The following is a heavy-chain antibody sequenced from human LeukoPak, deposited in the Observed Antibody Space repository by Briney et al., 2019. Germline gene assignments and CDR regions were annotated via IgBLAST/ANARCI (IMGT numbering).Heavy chain of an antibody. D-gene: IGHD6-13*01. V-gene: IGHV1-3*01. CDR3: ARSLRQQLVLRGNWFDP. Sequence: ASVKVSCKASGYTFTSYAMHWVRQAPGQRLEWMGWINAGNGNTKYSQKFQGRVTITRDTSASTAYMELSSLRSEDTAVYYCARSLRQQLVLRGNWFDPWGQGTLVTVSS. CDR2: INAGNGNT. J-gene: IGHJ5*02. CDR1: GYTFTSYA.